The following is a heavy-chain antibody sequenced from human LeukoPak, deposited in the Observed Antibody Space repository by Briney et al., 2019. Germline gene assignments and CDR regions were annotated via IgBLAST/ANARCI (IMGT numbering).Heavy chain of an antibody. CDR1: GGSISSYY. CDR3: ARGRTATDY. Sequence: SETLSLTCTVSGGSISSYYWSWIRQPPGKGLEWIGYIYYSGSTSYNPSLKSRVTISVDTSKNQFSLKLSSVTAADTAVYYCARGRTATDYWGQGTLVSVSS. D-gene: IGHD5-18*01. V-gene: IGHV4-59*01. J-gene: IGHJ4*02. CDR2: IYYSGST.